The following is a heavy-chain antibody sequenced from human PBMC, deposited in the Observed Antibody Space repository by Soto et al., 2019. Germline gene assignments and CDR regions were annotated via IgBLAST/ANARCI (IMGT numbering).Heavy chain of an antibody. D-gene: IGHD5-12*01. CDR3: ARDGYPAYNWLDP. CDR2: IYYSGST. CDR1: GGSISSGNYY. V-gene: IGHV4-31*03. J-gene: IGHJ5*02. Sequence: PSETLSLTCTVSGGSISSGNYYWSWIRQHPGKGLEWIGYIYYSGSTYYNPSLKSRVTISVDTSKNQFSLKLSSVTAADTAVYYCARDGYPAYNWLDPWGQGTLVTVS.